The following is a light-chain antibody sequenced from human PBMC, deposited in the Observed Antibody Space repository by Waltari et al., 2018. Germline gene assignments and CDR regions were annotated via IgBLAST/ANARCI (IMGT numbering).Light chain of an antibody. CDR3: LQYNGAPRT. Sequence: DIQMTQSPSNLSASVGDRVTITCRASQNINTWLAWHQQKPGKAPKLLIYKASSLESGVPSRFSGSGSGTEFTLTISSLQPDDFATYYCLQYNGAPRTFGQGTKVEVK. CDR1: QNINTW. V-gene: IGKV1-5*03. J-gene: IGKJ1*01. CDR2: KAS.